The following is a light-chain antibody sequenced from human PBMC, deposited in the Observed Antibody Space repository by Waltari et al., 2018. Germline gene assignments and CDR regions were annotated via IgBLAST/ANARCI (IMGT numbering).Light chain of an antibody. Sequence: QSVLTQPPSVSAAPGQKVTISFSGSSPNIGTHYVSWSQQLPGTAPQLLIYDNNQRPSGIPDRFSGSKSGTSATLGITGLQTGDEADYYCGTWDSSLSAGGVFGGGTKLTVL. CDR1: SPNIGTHY. CDR3: GTWDSSLSAGGV. CDR2: DNN. J-gene: IGLJ3*02. V-gene: IGLV1-51*01.